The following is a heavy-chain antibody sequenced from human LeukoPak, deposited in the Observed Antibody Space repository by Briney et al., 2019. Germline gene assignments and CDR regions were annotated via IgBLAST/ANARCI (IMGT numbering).Heavy chain of an antibody. CDR2: ISYDGTNK. V-gene: IGHV3-30-3*01. CDR3: ARDDPYSSGRYIVFDI. Sequence: PGRSLRLSCAASGFTFSPYAMHWVRQAPGKGLEWVAIISYDGTNKYYADSVKGRFTISRDNSKNTLYLQMNSLRAEDTAVYYCARDDPYSSGRYIVFDIWGQGTMVTVSS. D-gene: IGHD6-19*01. CDR1: GFTFSPYA. J-gene: IGHJ3*02.